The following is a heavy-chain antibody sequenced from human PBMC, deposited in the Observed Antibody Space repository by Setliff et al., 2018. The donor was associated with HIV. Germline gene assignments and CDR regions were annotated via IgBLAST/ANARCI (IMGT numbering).Heavy chain of an antibody. V-gene: IGHV3-23*01. J-gene: IGHJ4*02. Sequence: PGGSLRLSCTAPGFNFMFFAMTWVRQAPGKGLEWVSDISRSGITSYYVDSVKGRFTISRDKSKNTLYLQMNSLRAEDTAIYYCAKQGRGYSGYDSYFDSWGQGTLVTVSS. CDR3: AKQGRGYSGYDSYFDS. CDR2: ISRSGITS. D-gene: IGHD5-12*01. CDR1: GFNFMFFA.